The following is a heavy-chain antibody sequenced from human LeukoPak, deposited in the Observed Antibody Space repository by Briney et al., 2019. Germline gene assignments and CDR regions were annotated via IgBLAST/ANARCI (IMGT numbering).Heavy chain of an antibody. J-gene: IGHJ3*02. CDR1: GYTFTSYG. CDR3: ARASSSTSPTMAFDI. V-gene: IGHV1-18*01. Sequence: ASVKVSCKASGYTFTSYGISWVRQAPGQGLEWMGWISAYNGNTNYAQKLQGRVTMTTDTSTSTAYMELRSLRSDDTAVYYCARASSSTSPTMAFDIWGQGTMVTVSS. CDR2: ISAYNGNT. D-gene: IGHD2-2*01.